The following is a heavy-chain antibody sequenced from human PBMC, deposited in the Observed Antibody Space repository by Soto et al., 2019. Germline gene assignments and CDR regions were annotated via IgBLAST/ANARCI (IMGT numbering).Heavy chain of an antibody. CDR2: ISYDGSNK. J-gene: IGHJ4*02. CDR1: GFTVSSYG. Sequence: QVQLVESGGGVVQPGRSLRLSCAASGFTVSSYGMHWVRQAPGHGLEWVAVISYDGSNKYYADSVKGRYTISRDNSKNTLALQMNSLRAEDTAVYYCANGRGITMGRGVLWGQGTLVTVSS. D-gene: IGHD3-10*01. V-gene: IGHV3-30*18. CDR3: ANGRGITMGRGVL.